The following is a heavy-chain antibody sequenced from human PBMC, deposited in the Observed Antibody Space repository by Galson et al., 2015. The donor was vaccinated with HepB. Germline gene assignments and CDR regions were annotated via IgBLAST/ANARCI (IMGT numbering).Heavy chain of an antibody. CDR2: IIPIFGTA. J-gene: IGHJ3*02. CDR3: ARIRVERWLQFLGDAFDI. D-gene: IGHD5-24*01. Sequence: SVKVSWKASGGTFSSYAISWVRQAPGQGLEWMGGIIPIFGTANYAQKFQGRVTITADESTSTAYMELSSLRSEDTAVYYCARIRVERWLQFLGDAFDIWGQGTMVTVSS. V-gene: IGHV1-69*13. CDR1: GGTFSSYA.